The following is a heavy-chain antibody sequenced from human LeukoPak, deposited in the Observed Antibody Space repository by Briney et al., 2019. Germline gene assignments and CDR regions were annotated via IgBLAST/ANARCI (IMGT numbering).Heavy chain of an antibody. J-gene: IGHJ4*02. D-gene: IGHD6-19*01. CDR3: AREAPGGSGWTYFDY. V-gene: IGHV4-59*02. Sequence: SETLSLTCAVSGGSVSGHYWDWIRQPPGKGLEWIGYIYASGSANYHPSLKSRVTISLDTSENHVSLRLTSVTAEDTAVHYCAREAPGGSGWTYFDYWGQGSLVTVSS. CDR2: IYASGSA. CDR1: GGSVSGHY.